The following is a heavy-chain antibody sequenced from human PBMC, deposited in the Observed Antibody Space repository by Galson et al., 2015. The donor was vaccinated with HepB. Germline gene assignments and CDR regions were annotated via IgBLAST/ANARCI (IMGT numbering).Heavy chain of an antibody. Sequence: LRLSCAASGFTFSNYGIHWVRQAPGKGLEWVAVIWYDGSNKYYADSVKGRFTISRDNSKNTLYLQMNSLRAEDTAVYYCARDPTVTSRGIDYWGQGTLVTVSS. CDR3: ARDPTVTSRGIDY. CDR2: IWYDGSNK. D-gene: IGHD4-11*01. CDR1: GFTFSNYG. V-gene: IGHV3-33*01. J-gene: IGHJ4*02.